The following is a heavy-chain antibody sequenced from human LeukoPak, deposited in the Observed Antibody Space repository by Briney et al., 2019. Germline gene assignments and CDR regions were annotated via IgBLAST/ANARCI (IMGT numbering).Heavy chain of an antibody. Sequence: GGSLRLSCAASGFTFSSYAMSWVRQAPGKGLEWVSAISGSGGSTYYADSVKGRFTISRDNSKNTLYLQMNSLRAEDTAVYYCAKVPAKTIAYCGGDCSYWGQGTLVTVSS. D-gene: IGHD2-21*02. V-gene: IGHV3-23*01. CDR3: AKVPAKTIAYCGGDCSY. CDR2: ISGSGGST. CDR1: GFTFSSYA. J-gene: IGHJ4*02.